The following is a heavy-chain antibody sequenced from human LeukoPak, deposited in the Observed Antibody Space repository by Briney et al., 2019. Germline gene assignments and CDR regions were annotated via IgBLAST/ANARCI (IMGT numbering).Heavy chain of an antibody. J-gene: IGHJ4*02. CDR1: GFSFSNYW. CDR3: VRGSNGFDY. CDR2: ISRDGSST. D-gene: IGHD6-13*01. V-gene: IGHV3-74*01. Sequence: GRSLRLSCAASGFSFSNYWMHWVRLAPGKGLVWVSRISRDGSSTIYADSVKGRFTISRDNAKNTLYLQMNSLRAEDTAVYYCVRGSNGFDYWGQGTLVTVSA.